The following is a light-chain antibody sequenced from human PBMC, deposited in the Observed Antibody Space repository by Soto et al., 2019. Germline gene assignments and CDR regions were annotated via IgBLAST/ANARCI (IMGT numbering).Light chain of an antibody. CDR3: CSYAGSYTFV. CDR2: DVN. Sequence: QSVLTQPRSVSGSPGQSVTISCTGTSNDVGGYNYVSWYQQHPGKAPKLMIFDVNRRPSGVPDRFSGSKSGNTASLTISGLQAEDESDYYCCSYAGSYTFVFGGGTKLTVL. CDR1: SNDVGGYNY. V-gene: IGLV2-11*01. J-gene: IGLJ2*01.